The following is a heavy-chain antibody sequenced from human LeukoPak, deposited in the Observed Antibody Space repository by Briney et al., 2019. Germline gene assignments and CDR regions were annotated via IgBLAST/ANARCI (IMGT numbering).Heavy chain of an antibody. Sequence: SETLSLTXAVYGGSFSGYYWSWIRQPPGKGLEWIGEINHSGSTNYNPSLKSRVTISVDTSKNQFSLKLSSVTAADTAVYYCARGARWLQFRDYWGQGTLVTVSS. CDR3: ARGARWLQFRDY. CDR1: GGSFSGYY. J-gene: IGHJ4*02. D-gene: IGHD5-24*01. CDR2: INHSGST. V-gene: IGHV4-34*01.